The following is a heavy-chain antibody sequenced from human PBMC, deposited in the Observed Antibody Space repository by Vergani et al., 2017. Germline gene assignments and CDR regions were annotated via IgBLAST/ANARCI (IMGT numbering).Heavy chain of an antibody. D-gene: IGHD2-2*02. Sequence: QVQLVESGAEVKKPGASVKVSCKASGYTFTGCYMHWVRQAPGQGLEWMGWINPNSGGTNYAQKFQGRVTMTRDTSISTAYMELSRLRSDDTAVYYCARELEAAIGNYGMDVWGQGTTVTVSS. CDR3: ARELEAAIGNYGMDV. CDR1: GYTFTGCY. CDR2: INPNSGGT. J-gene: IGHJ6*02. V-gene: IGHV1-2*02.